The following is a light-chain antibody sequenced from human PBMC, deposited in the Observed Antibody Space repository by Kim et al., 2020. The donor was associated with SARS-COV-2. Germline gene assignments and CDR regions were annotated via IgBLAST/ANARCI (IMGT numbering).Light chain of an antibody. CDR2: NDN. V-gene: IGLV1-44*01. J-gene: IGLJ3*02. Sequence: GQGVTYSSSGSSSTVGRHFVNWYQQRPGTAPKVFIYNDNQRPSGVPDRFSGSRSGTSASLAISGLQSEDEADYYCATWDVTLNGWVFGGGTQLTVL. CDR1: SSTVGRHF. CDR3: ATWDVTLNGWV.